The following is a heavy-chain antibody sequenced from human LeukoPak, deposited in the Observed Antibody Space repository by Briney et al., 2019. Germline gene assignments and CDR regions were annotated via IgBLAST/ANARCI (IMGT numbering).Heavy chain of an antibody. CDR3: AKHLYFDSGGSNF. Sequence: GGSLRLSCEVSRFTFSSFAMTWVRQAPGKGLEWVSSITGDGQRAHHADSVRGRFTISRDNSKSTLYLQMNSLRAEDTAVDYCAKHLYFDSGGSNFWGLGTLVTVSS. CDR2: ITGDGQRA. CDR1: RFTFSSFA. V-gene: IGHV3-23*01. D-gene: IGHD3-22*01. J-gene: IGHJ4*02.